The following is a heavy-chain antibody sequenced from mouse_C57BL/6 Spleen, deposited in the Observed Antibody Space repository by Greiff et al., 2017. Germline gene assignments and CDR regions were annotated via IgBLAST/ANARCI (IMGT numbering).Heavy chain of an antibody. CDR2: IYPGDGDT. CDR1: GYAFSNYW. D-gene: IGHD1-1*01. Sequence: QVQLQQSGAELVKPGASVKISCKASGYAFSNYWMNWVKQRPGKGLEWIGQIYPGDGDTNYYGKFKGKATLTADKSSSTAYMQLSSLTSEDAAVYFCARRHYGSSYRYFDVWGTGTTVTVSS. CDR3: ARRHYGSSYRYFDV. V-gene: IGHV1-80*01. J-gene: IGHJ1*03.